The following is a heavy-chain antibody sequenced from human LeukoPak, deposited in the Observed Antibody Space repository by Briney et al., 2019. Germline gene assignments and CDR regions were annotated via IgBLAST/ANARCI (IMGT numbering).Heavy chain of an antibody. CDR3: ARVLDSSGYYYGFDP. V-gene: IGHV4-34*01. D-gene: IGHD3-22*01. J-gene: IGHJ5*02. CDR2: INHSGST. CDR1: GGSFSGYY. Sequence: PSETLSLTCAVYGGSFSGYYWSWIRQPPGKGLEWIGEINHSGSTNYNPSLKNRVTISVDTSKNQFSLKLSSVTAADTAVYYCARVLDSSGYYYGFDPWGQGTLVTVSS.